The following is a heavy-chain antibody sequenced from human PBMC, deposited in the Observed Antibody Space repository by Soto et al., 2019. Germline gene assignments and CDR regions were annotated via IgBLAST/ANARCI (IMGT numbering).Heavy chain of an antibody. CDR1: GYTFTSYG. J-gene: IGHJ6*02. D-gene: IGHD5-18*01. Sequence: QVPLVQSGAEVKKPGASVKVSCKASGYTFTSYGISWVRQAPGQGLEWMGWVSDYNGNTKYAQKLQGRVTMTTYTSTSTAYMELRSLRSDDTAVYYCARDHRGYSYGYGMAVWGQGTTVTVSS. CDR3: ARDHRGYSYGYGMAV. CDR2: VSDYNGNT. V-gene: IGHV1-18*01.